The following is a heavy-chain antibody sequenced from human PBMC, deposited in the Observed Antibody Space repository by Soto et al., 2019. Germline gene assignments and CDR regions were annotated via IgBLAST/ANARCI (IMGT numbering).Heavy chain of an antibody. V-gene: IGHV2-26*01. J-gene: IGHJ3*01. Sequence: QVTLKESGPVLVKPTETLTLTCTVSGFSLSNARMGVSWIRQPPGKALEWLAHIFANDEESYNTSLRSRLTISAXPXKXQVVLTMTNMDPVDTATYYCARMGDYYDNAGDAFALWGQGTRVTVSS. CDR1: GFSLSNARMG. D-gene: IGHD3-22*01. CDR2: IFANDEE. CDR3: ARMGDYYDNAGDAFAL.